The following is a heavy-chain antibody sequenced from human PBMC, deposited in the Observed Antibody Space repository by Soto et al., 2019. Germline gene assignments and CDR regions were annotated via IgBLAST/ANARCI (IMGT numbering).Heavy chain of an antibody. Sequence: PGGSLRLSCAASGFTFDDYAMHWVRQAPGKGLEWVSGISWNSGSIGYADSVKGRFTISRDNAKNSLYLQMNSLRAEDTALYYCAKDMTMIVVAPGGGMDVWGQGTTVTVSS. D-gene: IGHD3-22*01. CDR2: ISWNSGSI. CDR1: GFTFDDYA. V-gene: IGHV3-9*01. CDR3: AKDMTMIVVAPGGGMDV. J-gene: IGHJ6*02.